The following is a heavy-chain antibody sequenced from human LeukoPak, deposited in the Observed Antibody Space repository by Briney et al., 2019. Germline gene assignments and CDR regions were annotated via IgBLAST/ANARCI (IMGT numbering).Heavy chain of an antibody. J-gene: IGHJ6*03. CDR1: GGSFSGYY. Sequence: SETLSLTCAVYGGSFSGYYWSWIRQPPGKGLEWIGEINHSGSTNYNPSLKSRVTISVDTSKNQFSLKLSSVTAADTAVYYCARGTGIVVVPAIGDYYYYMDVWGKGTTVTVSS. CDR3: ARGTGIVVVPAIGDYYYYMDV. D-gene: IGHD2-2*01. CDR2: INHSGST. V-gene: IGHV4-34*01.